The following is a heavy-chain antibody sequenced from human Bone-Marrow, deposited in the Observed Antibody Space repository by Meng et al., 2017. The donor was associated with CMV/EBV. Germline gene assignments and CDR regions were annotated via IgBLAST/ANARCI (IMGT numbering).Heavy chain of an antibody. CDR3: VRDSSSCITNCYDAFDI. D-gene: IGHD1-14*01. CDR2: IKRDESDI. J-gene: IGHJ3*02. Sequence: GESLKISCAASGFTFSSYSMNWVRQAPGKGLEWVANIKRDESDIHYLDSVKGRFIISRDNAKDSLYLQMDSLRAEDTAVYYCVRDSSSCITNCYDAFDIWGQGTMVTVSS. CDR1: GFTFSSYS. V-gene: IGHV3-7*01.